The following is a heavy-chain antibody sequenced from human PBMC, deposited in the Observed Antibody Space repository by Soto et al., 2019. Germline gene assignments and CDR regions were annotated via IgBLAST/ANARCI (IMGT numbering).Heavy chain of an antibody. CDR2: IYYSGST. D-gene: IGHD5-18*01. Sequence: SETLSLTCTVSGGSISSGDYYWSWIRQPPGKGLEWIGYIYYSGSTYYNPSLKSRVAISVDTSKNQFSLKLSSVTAADTAVYYCARAGPDTAMATGYWGQGTLVTVSS. V-gene: IGHV4-30-4*01. CDR3: ARAGPDTAMATGY. J-gene: IGHJ4*02. CDR1: GGSISSGDYY.